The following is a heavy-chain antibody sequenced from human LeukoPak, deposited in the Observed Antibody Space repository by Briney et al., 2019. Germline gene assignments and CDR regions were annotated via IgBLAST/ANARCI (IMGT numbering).Heavy chain of an antibody. V-gene: IGHV1-18*01. Sequence: GASVKVSCEASGYTLTSYGINWMRQAPGQGLEWMGWISTQSGNTNYAQKLQGRVTMTTDTSTSTAYMELRSLRSDDTAVYYCARVEQWLAYFDYWGQGTLVTVSS. J-gene: IGHJ4*02. CDR1: GYTLTSYG. CDR2: ISTQSGNT. D-gene: IGHD6-19*01. CDR3: ARVEQWLAYFDY.